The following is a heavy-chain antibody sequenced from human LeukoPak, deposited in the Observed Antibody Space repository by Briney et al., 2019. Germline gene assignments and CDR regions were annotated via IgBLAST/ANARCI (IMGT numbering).Heavy chain of an antibody. D-gene: IGHD6-13*01. V-gene: IGHV4-34*01. CDR3: ARGLISSSWRNNWFDP. J-gene: IGHJ5*02. CDR2: INHSGGT. Sequence: SETLSLTCAVYGGSFSGYYWSWIRQPPGKGLEWIGEINHSGGTNYNPSLKSRVTISVDTSKNQFSLKLSSVTAADTAVYSCARGLISSSWRNNWFDPWGQGILVTVSS. CDR1: GGSFSGYY.